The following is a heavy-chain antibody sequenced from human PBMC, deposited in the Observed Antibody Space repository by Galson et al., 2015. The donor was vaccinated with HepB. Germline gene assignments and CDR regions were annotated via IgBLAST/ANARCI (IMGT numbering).Heavy chain of an antibody. CDR1: GYTLTESS. Sequence: SVKVSCKVSGYTLTESSMHWVRQAPGKGLEWMGGFDPEDGETIYAQKFQGRVTMTEDTSTDTAYMELSSLRSEDTAVYYCATDYSSGWWGFDYWGQGTLVTVSS. J-gene: IGHJ4*02. D-gene: IGHD6-19*01. CDR2: FDPEDGET. V-gene: IGHV1-24*01. CDR3: ATDYSSGWWGFDY.